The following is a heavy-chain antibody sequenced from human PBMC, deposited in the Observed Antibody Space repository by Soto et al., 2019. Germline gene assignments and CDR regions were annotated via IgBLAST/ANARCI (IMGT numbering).Heavy chain of an antibody. Sequence: PSETLSLTCTVSGGSISSYYWSWIRQPPGKGLEWIGYIYYSGSTNYNPSLKSRVTISVDTSKNQFSLKLSSVTAADMAVYYCAIRLFEYSSPLSDYWGQGTLVTVSS. J-gene: IGHJ4*02. CDR2: IYYSGST. CDR3: AIRLFEYSSPLSDY. CDR1: GGSISSYY. V-gene: IGHV4-59*01. D-gene: IGHD6-6*01.